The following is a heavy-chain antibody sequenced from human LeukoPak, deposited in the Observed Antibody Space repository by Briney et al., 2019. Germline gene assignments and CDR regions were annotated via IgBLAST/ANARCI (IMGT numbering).Heavy chain of an antibody. CDR3: AKSGSIAVADKFDD. Sequence: PGGPLRLSCAVSGFTFGNYAMHWVRQAPGKGLEWVSGISGSGGGAHYADSVKGRFTISRDNFKNTLSVQMSSLRVEDTAVYYCAKSGSIAVADKFDDWGQGTLVTVSS. D-gene: IGHD6-19*01. CDR2: ISGSGGGA. CDR1: GFTFGNYA. J-gene: IGHJ4*02. V-gene: IGHV3-23*01.